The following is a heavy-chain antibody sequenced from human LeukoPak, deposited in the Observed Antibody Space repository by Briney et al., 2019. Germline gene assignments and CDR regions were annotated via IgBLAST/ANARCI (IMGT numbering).Heavy chain of an antibody. Sequence: GGSLRLSCAASGFTFSSYGMHWVRQAPGKGLEWVAFIRYDGSNKYYADSVKGRFTISRDNSKNTLYLQINSLRAEDTAVYYCAKGPVRGVIMDYWGQGTLVTVSS. D-gene: IGHD3-10*01. J-gene: IGHJ4*02. CDR2: IRYDGSNK. CDR1: GFTFSSYG. CDR3: AKGPVRGVIMDY. V-gene: IGHV3-30*02.